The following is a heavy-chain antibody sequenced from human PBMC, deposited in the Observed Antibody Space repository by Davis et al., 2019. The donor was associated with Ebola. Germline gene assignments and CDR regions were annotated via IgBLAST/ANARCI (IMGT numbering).Heavy chain of an antibody. CDR1: GFTFSSYG. J-gene: IGHJ5*02. D-gene: IGHD6-13*01. CDR2: ISYDVSNK. CDR3: AKDPYHSSSWHWGWFDP. V-gene: IGHV3-30*18. Sequence: PGGSLRLSCAASGFTFSSYGMHWVRQAPGKGLEWVAVISYDVSNKYYADSVEGRFTISRDNSKNTLYLQMNSLRAEDTAVYYCAKDPYHSSSWHWGWFDPWGQGTLVTVSS.